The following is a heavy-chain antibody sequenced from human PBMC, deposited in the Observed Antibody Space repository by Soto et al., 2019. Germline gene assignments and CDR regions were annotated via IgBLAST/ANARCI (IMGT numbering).Heavy chain of an antibody. J-gene: IGHJ3*01. CDR2: INPANGNT. CDR1: GFTFSDTL. CDR3: ARDLVSVGPRANDAFDV. V-gene: IGHV1-3*01. Sequence: QVQLVQSGAELKKPGASVNISCQASGFTFSDTLINWVRQGPGQRLEWMGWINPANGNTRYSESFQGRVTISSLSSASKAYVPLSDLTSEDKAVYYCARDLVSVGPRANDAFDVWGQGTMITVSS. D-gene: IGHD1-26*01.